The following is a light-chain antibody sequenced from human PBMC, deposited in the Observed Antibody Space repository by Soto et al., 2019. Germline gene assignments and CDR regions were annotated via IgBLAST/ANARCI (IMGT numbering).Light chain of an antibody. CDR3: LQEYNYPLT. CDR1: QSISSW. Sequence: DIQMTQSPSTLSASVGDRVTITCRASQSISSWLAWYQKKPGKAPKVLIYKASSSESGVPSRFSGSGSGTDFNLTISRLQTEDFATYYCLQEYNYPLTFGQGTKVDIK. J-gene: IGKJ1*01. CDR2: KAS. V-gene: IGKV1-5*03.